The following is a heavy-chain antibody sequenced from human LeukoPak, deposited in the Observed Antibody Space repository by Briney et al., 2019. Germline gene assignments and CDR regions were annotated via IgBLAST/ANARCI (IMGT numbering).Heavy chain of an antibody. D-gene: IGHD3-3*01. CDR2: IYPGDSDA. V-gene: IGHV5-51*01. CDR3: ATHVLSGYSTGGAFDI. Sequence: GESLKISCKGSGYSFISYWIGWVRQMPGKGLEWMGIIYPGDSDARYSPSFQGQVTTSADKSISTAYLQWSSLKASDTAMYYCATHVLSGYSTGGAFDIWGQGTMVTVSS. CDR1: GYSFISYW. J-gene: IGHJ3*02.